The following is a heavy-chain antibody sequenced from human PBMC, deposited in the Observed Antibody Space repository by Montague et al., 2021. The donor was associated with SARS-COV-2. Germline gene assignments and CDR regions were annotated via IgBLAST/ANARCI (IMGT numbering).Heavy chain of an antibody. V-gene: IGHV3-74*01. Sequence: SLRLSCAASGFTFSSYWMHWVRQAPGKGLVWVSRINSDGSSTSYADSVKGRFTISRDNAKNTLYLQMNSLRAEDTAVYYCARDLEGIAAAGTGGFDYWGQGTLVTVPS. CDR3: ARDLEGIAAAGTGGFDY. D-gene: IGHD6-13*01. J-gene: IGHJ4*02. CDR2: INSDGSST. CDR1: GFTFSSYW.